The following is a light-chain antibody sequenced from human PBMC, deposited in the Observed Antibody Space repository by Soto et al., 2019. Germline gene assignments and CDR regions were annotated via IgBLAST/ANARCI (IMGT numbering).Light chain of an antibody. Sequence: IQMTQAPSTLSASVGDRVTITCRASQSISTWLAWYQQKPGKAPKLLIYAASSLQSGVPSRFSGSGSGTDFTLTISSLKPEDFATYYCQQSYSTPFFGPGTKVDI. V-gene: IGKV1-39*01. J-gene: IGKJ3*01. CDR3: QQSYSTPF. CDR2: AAS. CDR1: QSISTW.